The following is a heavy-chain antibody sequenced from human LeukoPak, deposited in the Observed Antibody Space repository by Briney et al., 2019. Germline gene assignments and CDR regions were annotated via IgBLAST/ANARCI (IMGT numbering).Heavy chain of an antibody. CDR3: ARGRRKFTIFGVVINDNYYYYYMDV. V-gene: IGHV4-34*01. D-gene: IGHD3-3*01. CDR1: GGSISSYY. Sequence: SETLSLTCTVSGGSISSYYWSWIRQPPGKGLEWIGEINHSGSTNYNPSLKSRVTISVDTSKNQFSLKLSSVTAADTAVYYCARGRRKFTIFGVVINDNYYYYYMDVWGKGTTVTVSS. CDR2: INHSGST. J-gene: IGHJ6*03.